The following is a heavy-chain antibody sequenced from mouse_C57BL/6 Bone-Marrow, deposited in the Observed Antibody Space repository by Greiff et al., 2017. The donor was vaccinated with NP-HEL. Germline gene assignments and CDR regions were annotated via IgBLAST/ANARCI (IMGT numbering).Heavy chain of an antibody. CDR2: IYPRSGNT. CDR3: ARHDYDYDGYFDV. Sequence: VMLVESGAELARPGASVKLSCKASGYTFTSYGISWVKQRTGQGLEWIGEIYPRSGNTYYNEKFKGKATLTADKSSSTAYMELRSLTSEDSAVYFCARHDYDYDGYFDVWGTGTTVTVSS. J-gene: IGHJ1*03. D-gene: IGHD2-4*01. CDR1: GYTFTSYG. V-gene: IGHV1-81*01.